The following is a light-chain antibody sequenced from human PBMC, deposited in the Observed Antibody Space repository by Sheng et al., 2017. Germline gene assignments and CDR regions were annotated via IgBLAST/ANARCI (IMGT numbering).Light chain of an antibody. V-gene: IGLV3-1*01. CDR3: QAWDSSSWV. CDR2: HDN. CDR1: NLGNTY. Sequence: SYDLTQPPSVSVSPGQTATITCSGDNLGNTYVSWYQQKSGQSPVLVIYHDNKRPSGIPERLSGSSSGNTATLTITGTQAWDEADYYCQAWDSSSWVFGGGTKLTV. J-gene: IGLJ3*02.